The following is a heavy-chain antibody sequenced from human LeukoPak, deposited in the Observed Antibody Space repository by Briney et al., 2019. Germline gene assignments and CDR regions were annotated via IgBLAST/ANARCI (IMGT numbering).Heavy chain of an antibody. D-gene: IGHD3-9*01. J-gene: IGHJ4*02. CDR2: ISSKGDNA. CDR3: ARAPSYHDILTGSISQHYFDF. Sequence: GGSLRLSCAASGFTFSSYEMNWVRQAPGKGLEYVAAISSKGDNAYYVNSVRGRFTISRDNSKKTLFLQMDSLRPEDMAVYYCARAPSYHDILTGSISQHYFDFWGQGTLVTVSS. CDR1: GFTFSSYE. V-gene: IGHV3-64*01.